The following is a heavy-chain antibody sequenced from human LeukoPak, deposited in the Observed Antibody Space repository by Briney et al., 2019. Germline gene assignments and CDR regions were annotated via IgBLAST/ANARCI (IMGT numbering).Heavy chain of an antibody. CDR2: IYSDGRT. V-gene: IGHV3-53*01. CDR1: EFTVSSNY. D-gene: IGHD5-24*01. Sequence: PGGSLRLSCAASEFTVSSNYINWVRQAPGKGLEWVSIIYSDGRTFYAGSVKGRFTISRDNSKNTVYLQMNSLRAEDTAVYYCARGREGHYFDYWGQGTLVTVSS. CDR3: ARGREGHYFDY. J-gene: IGHJ4*02.